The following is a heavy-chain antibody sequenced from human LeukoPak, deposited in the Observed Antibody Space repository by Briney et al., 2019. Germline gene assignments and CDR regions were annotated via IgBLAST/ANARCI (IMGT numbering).Heavy chain of an antibody. J-gene: IGHJ4*02. D-gene: IGHD6-13*01. CDR3: ARGRFDYSSSWYSWYYFDY. V-gene: IGHV4-34*01. Sequence: SETLSLTCAVYGGSFSGYYWSWIRQPPGKGLEWIGEINHSGSTNYNPSLKSRVTISVDTSKNQFSLKLSSVTAADTAVYYCARGRFDYSSSWYSWYYFDYWGRGTLVTVSS. CDR2: INHSGST. CDR1: GGSFSGYY.